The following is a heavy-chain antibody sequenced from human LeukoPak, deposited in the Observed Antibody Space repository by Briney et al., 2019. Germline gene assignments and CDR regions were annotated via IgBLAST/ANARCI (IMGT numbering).Heavy chain of an antibody. Sequence: PGGSLRLSCTVSVFTFSGYTMHWVRQAPGKGLEWVSSISSSGLYIYFADSLKGRFTISRDNAKDSLYLQVNSLRAEDTAVYYCAREFEPDYFDYWGQGTLVTVSS. D-gene: IGHD1-14*01. J-gene: IGHJ4*02. CDR1: VFTFSGYT. V-gene: IGHV3-21*01. CDR3: AREFEPDYFDY. CDR2: ISSSGLYI.